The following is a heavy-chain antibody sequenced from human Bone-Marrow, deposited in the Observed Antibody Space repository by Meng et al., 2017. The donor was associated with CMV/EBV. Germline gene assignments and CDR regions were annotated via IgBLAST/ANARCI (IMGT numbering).Heavy chain of an antibody. V-gene: IGHV4-61*03. J-gene: IGHJ4*02. CDR1: GDSVGGGNSY. CDR2: VYYSGST. D-gene: IGHD2-15*01. Sequence: VSGDSVGGGNSYWSWLRQPPGKGLEWIGYVYYSGSTRDNPSLKGRVTISLDTSKNHFSLNLTSVTAADTGVYFCVRDSVAPRLGLDYWGQGMLVTVSS. CDR3: VRDSVAPRLGLDY.